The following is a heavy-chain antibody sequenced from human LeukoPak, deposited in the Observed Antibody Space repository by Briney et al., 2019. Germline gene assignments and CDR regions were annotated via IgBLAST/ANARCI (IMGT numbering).Heavy chain of an antibody. CDR1: GGSISSYY. V-gene: IGHV4-59*01. Sequence: SETLSLTCTVPGGSISSYYWYWIRQPPGKGLELIGYIYSSGSTDYNPSLNSRVTISVDTSKSQLSLQLSSVTAADTAVYYCARGGSSGYYYYFDYWGQGTLVTVSS. CDR3: ARGGSSGYYYYFDY. D-gene: IGHD3-22*01. CDR2: IYSSGST. J-gene: IGHJ4*02.